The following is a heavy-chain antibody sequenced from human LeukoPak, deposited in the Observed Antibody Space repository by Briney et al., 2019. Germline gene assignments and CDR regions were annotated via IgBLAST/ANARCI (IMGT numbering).Heavy chain of an antibody. CDR2: LKQDGTVK. CDR3: ARIGYSSSSFDY. J-gene: IGHJ4*02. CDR1: GFTFTTYW. V-gene: IGHV3-7*01. D-gene: IGHD6-6*01. Sequence: GGSLRLXCAASGFTFTTYWMSWVRQAPGKGLEWVANLKQDGTVKYYVDSVKGRFTISRDNARNSLYLQMSSLRVEDTAVYYCARIGYSSSSFDYWGQGTLVTVSS.